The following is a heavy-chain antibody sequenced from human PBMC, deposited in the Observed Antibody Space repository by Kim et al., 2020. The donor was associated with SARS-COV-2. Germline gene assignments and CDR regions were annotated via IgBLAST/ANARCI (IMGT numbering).Heavy chain of an antibody. D-gene: IGHD4-17*01. J-gene: IGHJ3*02. CDR3: ARQWGTTVVTYYDAFDI. Sequence: VQGRFTLSRENAKNSLSLHMNSLRAEDTAVYYCARQWGTTVVTYYDAFDIWGQGTMVTVSS. V-gene: IGHV3-48*03.